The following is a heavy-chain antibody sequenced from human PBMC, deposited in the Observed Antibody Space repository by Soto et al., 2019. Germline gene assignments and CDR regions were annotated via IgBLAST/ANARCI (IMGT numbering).Heavy chain of an antibody. Sequence: QVQLQESGPGLVKPSQTLSLTCTVSGGSISSGDYYWSWIRQPPGKGLEWIGYIYYSGSTYYNPSLKSRVTISVDPSKNQFSRKLSSVTAADTAVYYCARDVCPYYDHSSFFDYWGQGPLVTVSS. V-gene: IGHV4-30-4*01. CDR1: GGSISSGDYY. CDR3: ARDVCPYYDHSSFFDY. J-gene: IGHJ4*02. CDR2: IYYSGST. D-gene: IGHD3-22*01.